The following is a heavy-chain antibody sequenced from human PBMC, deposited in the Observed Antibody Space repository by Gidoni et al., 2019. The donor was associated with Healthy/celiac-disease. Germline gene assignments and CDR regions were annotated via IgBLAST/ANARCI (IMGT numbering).Heavy chain of an antibody. CDR1: GGSCSGYY. D-gene: IGHD1-26*01. V-gene: IGHV4-34*01. CDR2: INHSGST. CDR3: ARSAAYSGSYRW. Sequence: QVQLQQWGAGLLTPSETLSLTCAVYGGSCSGYYWSWIRQPPGKGLEWIGEINHSGSTNYNPSLKSRVTISVDTSKNQFSLKLSSVTAADTAVYYCARSAAYSGSYRWWGQGTLVTVSS. J-gene: IGHJ4*02.